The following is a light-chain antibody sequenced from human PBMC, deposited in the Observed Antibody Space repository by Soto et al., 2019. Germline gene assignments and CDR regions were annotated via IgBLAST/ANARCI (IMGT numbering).Light chain of an antibody. CDR1: SSNIGAGYD. J-gene: IGLJ3*02. CDR3: HSYDSSLSAVV. CDR2: SNN. Sequence: QSVLTQPTSVSGAPGQRVTISCTGTSSNIGAGYDVHWYQQLPGKAPTLLIYSNNDRPSGVPDRFSGSKSGTSASLAITGLQADDEADYYCHSYDSSLSAVVFGGGTKLTVL. V-gene: IGLV1-40*01.